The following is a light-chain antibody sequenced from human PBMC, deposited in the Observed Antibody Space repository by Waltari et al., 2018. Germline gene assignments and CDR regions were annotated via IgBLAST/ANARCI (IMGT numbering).Light chain of an antibody. CDR2: KNN. CDR1: NPHSGINS. Sequence: QSVLTQQTSASGTPGQTVAIPCSGTNPHSGINSVSWYLQLPGTAPKLLIYKNNQRPSGVPERFSGSKSGTSTSLVISGLRSEDEADYFCAAWDDSLSVVIFGGGTKLTVL. J-gene: IGLJ2*01. CDR3: AAWDDSLSVVI. V-gene: IGLV1-47*01.